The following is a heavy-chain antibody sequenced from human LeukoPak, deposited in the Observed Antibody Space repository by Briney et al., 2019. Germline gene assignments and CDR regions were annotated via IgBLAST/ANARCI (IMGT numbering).Heavy chain of an antibody. CDR2: IYSGGST. D-gene: IGHD3-22*01. CDR1: GFTFSSYA. V-gene: IGHV3-66*01. Sequence: PGGSLRLSCAASGFTFSSYAMSWVRQAPGKGLEWVSVIYSGGSTYYADSVKGRFTISRDNSKNTLYLQMNSLRAEDTAVYYCASTPDYYDSSGYLQGYYYGMDVWGQGTTVTVSS. J-gene: IGHJ6*02. CDR3: ASTPDYYDSSGYLQGYYYGMDV.